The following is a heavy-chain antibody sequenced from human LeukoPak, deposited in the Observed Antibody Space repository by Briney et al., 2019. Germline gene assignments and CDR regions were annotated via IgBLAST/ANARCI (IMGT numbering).Heavy chain of an antibody. Sequence: PPGRSLRLSCVASGFIFSNYGMHWVRQAPGKGLEWVAVISYDGSNKYYADSVKGRFTISRDNSKNTLYLQMNSLRAEDTAVYYCARGGRGVAASYYYYYGMDVWGKGTTVTVSS. CDR1: GFIFSNYG. J-gene: IGHJ6*04. D-gene: IGHD2-15*01. V-gene: IGHV3-30*19. CDR3: ARGGRGVAASYYYYYGMDV. CDR2: ISYDGSNK.